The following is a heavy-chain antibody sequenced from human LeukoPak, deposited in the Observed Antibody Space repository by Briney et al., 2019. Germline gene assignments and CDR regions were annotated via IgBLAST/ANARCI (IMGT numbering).Heavy chain of an antibody. CDR3: ARHSLPRFLEWLYPKNHDNWFDP. CDR2: IIPIFGTA. D-gene: IGHD3-3*01. V-gene: IGHV1-69*13. CDR1: GGTFSSYA. Sequence: SVKVSCKASGGTFSSYAISWVRQAPGQGLEWMGGIIPIFGTANYAQKFQGRVTITADESTSTAYTELSSLRSEDTAVYYCARHSLPRFLEWLYPKNHDNWFDPWGQGTLVTVSS. J-gene: IGHJ5*02.